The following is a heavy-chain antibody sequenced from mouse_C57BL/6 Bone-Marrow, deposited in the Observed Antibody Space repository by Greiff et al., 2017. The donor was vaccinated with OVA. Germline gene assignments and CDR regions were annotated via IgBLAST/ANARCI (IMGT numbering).Heavy chain of an antibody. Sequence: QVQLQQSGAELVMPGASVKLSCKASGYTFTSYWMHWVKQRPGQGLEWIGEIDPSDSYTNYNQKFKGKSTLTVDKSSSTAYMQLSSLTSEDSAVYYCARTFITTVGYYFDYWGQGTTLTVSS. D-gene: IGHD1-1*01. CDR1: GYTFTSYW. CDR2: IDPSDSYT. J-gene: IGHJ2*01. CDR3: ARTFITTVGYYFDY. V-gene: IGHV1-69*01.